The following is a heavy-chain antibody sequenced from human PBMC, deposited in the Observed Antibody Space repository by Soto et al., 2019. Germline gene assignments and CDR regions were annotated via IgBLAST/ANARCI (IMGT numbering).Heavy chain of an antibody. V-gene: IGHV1-18*04. CDR1: GYTFTSYG. Sequence: GASVKVSCKASGYTFTSYGISWVRQAPGQGLEWMGWISAYNGNTNYAQKLQGRVTMTTDTSTSTAYMALRSLRSDGTAVYYCAREPAYYYDSSGYDAALDAFDIWGQGTMVTVSS. CDR2: ISAYNGNT. CDR3: AREPAYYYDSSGYDAALDAFDI. D-gene: IGHD3-22*01. J-gene: IGHJ3*02.